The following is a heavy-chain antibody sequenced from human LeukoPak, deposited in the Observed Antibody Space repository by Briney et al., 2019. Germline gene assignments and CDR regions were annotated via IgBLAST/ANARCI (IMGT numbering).Heavy chain of an antibody. J-gene: IGHJ6*02. V-gene: IGHV4-34*01. D-gene: IGHD6-13*01. CDR2: INHSGNT. Sequence: SETLSLTCAVYGGSFSGYYWSWIRQPPGKGLEWIGEINHSGNTNYNPSLKSRVTISVDTSKNQFSLKLSSVTAADTAVYYCARRVAAAGTDGMDVWGQGTTVTVSS. CDR1: GGSFSGYY. CDR3: ARRVAAAGTDGMDV.